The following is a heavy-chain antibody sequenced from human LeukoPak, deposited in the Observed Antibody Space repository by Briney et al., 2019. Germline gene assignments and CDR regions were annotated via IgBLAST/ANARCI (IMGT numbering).Heavy chain of an antibody. Sequence: PGGSLRLSCAASGFTFSNSWMHCVRQAPGKGLVWVSRINSDGHTTSYADSVKSRFTVSRDNAKNTLYLQMSSLRAEDTAVYYCASGYGDYVDYWGQGTLVTVSS. CDR1: GFTFSNSW. J-gene: IGHJ4*02. V-gene: IGHV3-74*01. D-gene: IGHD4-17*01. CDR3: ASGYGDYVDY. CDR2: INSDGHTT.